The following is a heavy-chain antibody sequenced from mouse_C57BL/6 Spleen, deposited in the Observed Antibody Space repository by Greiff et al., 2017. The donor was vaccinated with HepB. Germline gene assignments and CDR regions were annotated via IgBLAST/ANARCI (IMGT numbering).Heavy chain of an antibody. CDR2: ISSGGSYT. CDR3: ARHVYYEGFDY. V-gene: IGHV5-6*01. D-gene: IGHD1-1*01. CDR1: GFTFSSYG. J-gene: IGHJ2*01. Sequence: EVHLVESGGDLVKPGGSLKLSCAASGFTFSSYGMSWVRQTPDKRLEWVATISSGGSYTYYPDSVKGRFTISRDNAKNTLYLQMSSLKSEDTAMYYCARHVYYEGFDYWGQGTTLTVSS.